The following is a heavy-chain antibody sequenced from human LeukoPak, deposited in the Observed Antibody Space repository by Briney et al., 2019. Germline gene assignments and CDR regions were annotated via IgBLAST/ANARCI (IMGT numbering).Heavy chain of an antibody. V-gene: IGHV4-59*01. CDR3: ARVRPPTGTAMAYYFDY. J-gene: IGHJ4*02. D-gene: IGHD5-18*01. Sequence: SETLSLTCTVSGGSISSYYWSWIRQPPGKGLEWIGYIYYSGSTDYNHSLKSRATISVDTSKTQFSLNLSSVTAADTAVYYCARVRPPTGTAMAYYFDYWGQGTLVTVSS. CDR1: GGSISSYY. CDR2: IYYSGST.